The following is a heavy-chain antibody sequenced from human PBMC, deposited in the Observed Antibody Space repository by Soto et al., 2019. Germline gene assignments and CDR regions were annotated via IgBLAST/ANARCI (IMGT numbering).Heavy chain of an antibody. J-gene: IGHJ4*02. CDR2: IIPIFGTA. CDR3: ARNPLRYGGNSGRFDY. Sequence: ASVKVSCKASGGTFSSYAISWVRQAPGQGLEWMGGIIPIFGTANYAQKFQGRVTITADESTSTAYMELSSLRSEDTAVYYCARNPLRYGGNSGRFDYWGQGTLDTVSS. CDR1: GGTFSSYA. V-gene: IGHV1-69*13. D-gene: IGHD4-17*01.